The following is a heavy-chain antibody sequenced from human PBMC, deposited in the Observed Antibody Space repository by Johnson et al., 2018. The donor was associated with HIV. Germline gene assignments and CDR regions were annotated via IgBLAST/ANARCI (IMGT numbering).Heavy chain of an antibody. CDR2: IRSKAYGGTT. V-gene: IGHV3-49*04. CDR3: AKEQLLRAFDI. J-gene: IGHJ3*02. Sequence: VQLVESGGGLVKPGGSLRLSCAASGFTFSNAWMNWVRQAPGKGLEGVGFIRSKAYGGTTEYAASVKGRFTISRDDSKSIAYLQMNSLQTEDTAVYYCAKEQLLRAFDIWGQGTMVSVSS. CDR1: GFTFSNAW. D-gene: IGHD2-15*01.